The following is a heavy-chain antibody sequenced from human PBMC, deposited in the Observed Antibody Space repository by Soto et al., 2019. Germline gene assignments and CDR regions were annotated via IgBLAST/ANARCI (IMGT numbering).Heavy chain of an antibody. CDR1: GFTFGNYA. J-gene: IGHJ5*02. D-gene: IGHD1-26*01. V-gene: IGHV3-64D*06. CDR2: ITSHGGYST. CDR3: VKGTDGMTGWFDP. Sequence: PGGSLRLSCLASGFTFGNYAIHWVRQAPGKGLEYVSAITSHGGYSTYYTDSVKGRFTISRDNSKNTLYLQMSSLRPEDTAVYYCVKGTDGMTGWFDPWGQGTLVTVSS.